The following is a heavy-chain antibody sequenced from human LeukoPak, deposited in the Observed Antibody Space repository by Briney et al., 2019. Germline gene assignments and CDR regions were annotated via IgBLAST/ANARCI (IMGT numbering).Heavy chain of an antibody. V-gene: IGHV4-59*08. CDR1: GGSFSNNY. J-gene: IGHJ4*02. CDR3: ARGGWSLDY. CDR2: INYSGST. D-gene: IGHD3-10*01. Sequence: SETLSLTCTVSGGSFSNNYWSWIRQPPGKGLEWIGYINYSGSTNYNSSLKSRVTISVDTSKNQFSLKLSSVTAADTAVYYCARGGWSLDYWGQGTLVTVSS.